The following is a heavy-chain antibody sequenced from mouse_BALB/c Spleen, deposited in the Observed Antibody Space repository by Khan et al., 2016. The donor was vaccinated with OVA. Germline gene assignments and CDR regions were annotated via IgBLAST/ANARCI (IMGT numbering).Heavy chain of an antibody. CDR2: INPHVGET. Sequence: VQLQQSGPELVKPGASVKISCKASGYSFTGYFMNWVMQSHGKSLDWIGRINPHVGETLFNPKFKGKATLTVDESSSTAHMELRSLASEDSAVYCCARVYRSDFDYWGQGTTLTVSS. J-gene: IGHJ2*01. CDR3: ARVYRSDFDY. D-gene: IGHD1-1*01. V-gene: IGHV1-20*02. CDR1: GYSFTGYF.